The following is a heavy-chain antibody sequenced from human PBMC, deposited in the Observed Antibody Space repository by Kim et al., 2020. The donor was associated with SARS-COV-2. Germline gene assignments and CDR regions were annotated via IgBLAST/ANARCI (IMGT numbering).Heavy chain of an antibody. CDR1: GYTFTSSG. D-gene: IGHD2-2*01. J-gene: IGHJ6*02. CDR3: ARGVVVVPAATYYYYGMDV. V-gene: IGHV1-18*01. CDR2: ISVYHGNT. Sequence: ASVKVSCKASGYTFTSSGISWVRQAPGQGLECMGWISVYHGNTNYAQKLQGRVTMTTDTSTSTAYMELRSLRSDDTAVYYCARGVVVVPAATYYYYGMDVWGQGTTVTVSS.